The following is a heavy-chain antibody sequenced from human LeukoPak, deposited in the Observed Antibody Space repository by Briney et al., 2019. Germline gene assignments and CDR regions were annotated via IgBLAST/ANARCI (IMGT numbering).Heavy chain of an antibody. D-gene: IGHD3-10*01. CDR3: ARAQEWFGELWDDY. CDR1: GGSISSGSYY. CDR2: IYTSGST. J-gene: IGHJ4*02. V-gene: IGHV4-61*02. Sequence: SETLSLTCTVSGGSISSGSYYWSWIRQPAGKRLEWIGRIYTSGSTNYNPSLKSRVTISVDTSKNQFSLKLSSVTAADTAVYYCARAQEWFGELWDDYWGQGTLVTVSS.